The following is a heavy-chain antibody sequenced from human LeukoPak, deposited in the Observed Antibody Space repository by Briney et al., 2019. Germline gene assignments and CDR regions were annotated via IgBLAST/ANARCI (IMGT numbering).Heavy chain of an antibody. CDR2: IYYSGST. D-gene: IGHD2-2*02. J-gene: IGHJ5*02. CDR1: GGSISSSSYY. Sequence: SETLSLTCTVSGGSISSSSYYWGWIRQPPGKGLEWIGSIYYSGSTYYNPSLKSRVTISVDTSKNQFSLKLSSVTAADTAVYYCARRGDIVVVPAAIRHNWFDPWGQGTLVTVSS. V-gene: IGHV4-39*07. CDR3: ARRGDIVVVPAAIRHNWFDP.